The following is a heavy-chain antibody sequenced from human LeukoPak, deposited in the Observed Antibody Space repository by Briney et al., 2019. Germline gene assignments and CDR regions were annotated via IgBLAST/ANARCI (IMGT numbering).Heavy chain of an antibody. CDR2: IYSGGST. D-gene: IGHD3-10*01. J-gene: IGHJ4*02. Sequence: PGGSLRLSCAASGFTVSSNYMSWVRQAPGKGLEWVSVIYSGGSTYYADSVKGRFTISRDNSKNTLYLQMNSLRAEDTAVYYCARQSSLSVADYWGQGTLVTVSS. V-gene: IGHV3-66*04. CDR1: GFTVSSNY. CDR3: ARQSSLSVADY.